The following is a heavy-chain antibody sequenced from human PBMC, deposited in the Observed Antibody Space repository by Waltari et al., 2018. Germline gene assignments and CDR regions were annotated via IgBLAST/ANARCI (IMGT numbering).Heavy chain of an antibody. CDR2: IYYSGST. Sequence: QVQLQESGRGVVKPSQTLSLTCTVSGGTISSGDYSWSWIRQPPGKGLEWIVYIYYSGSTYYNPSLKSRVTISVDTSKNQFSLKLSSVTAADTAVYYCARAFGGVIVLDYWGQGTLVTVSS. V-gene: IGHV4-30-4*08. CDR1: GGTISSGDYS. CDR3: ARAFGGVIVLDY. J-gene: IGHJ4*02. D-gene: IGHD3-16*02.